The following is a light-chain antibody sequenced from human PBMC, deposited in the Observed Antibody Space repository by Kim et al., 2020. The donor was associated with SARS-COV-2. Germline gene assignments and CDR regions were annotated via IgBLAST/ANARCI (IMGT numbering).Light chain of an antibody. V-gene: IGLV3-25*03. CDR3: QSSDSSDTFWV. J-gene: IGLJ3*02. Sequence: SSALPPPPSFSFSPCPPARLTCSGDALPNQYAYWFQQKPGQAPVLVIYEDTERPSGIPERFSGSTSGTTVTLTISGVQAEDEADYYCQSSDSSDTFWVFGGGTQLTVL. CDR2: EDT. CDR1: ALPNQY.